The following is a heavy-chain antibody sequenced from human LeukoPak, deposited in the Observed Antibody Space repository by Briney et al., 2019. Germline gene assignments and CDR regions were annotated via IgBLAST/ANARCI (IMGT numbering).Heavy chain of an antibody. CDR3: AKETKVGENLDYFDY. V-gene: IGHV3-9*01. J-gene: IGHJ4*02. Sequence: GGSLRLSCVASGFKFNGYAMHWVRQAPGKGLEWVSGLSWHSGSIGYADSVKGRFIISRDNAKNSLYLEMNSLRPEDSALYYCAKETKVGENLDYFDYWGRGTLVTVSS. CDR2: LSWHSGSI. D-gene: IGHD1-26*01. CDR1: GFKFNGYA.